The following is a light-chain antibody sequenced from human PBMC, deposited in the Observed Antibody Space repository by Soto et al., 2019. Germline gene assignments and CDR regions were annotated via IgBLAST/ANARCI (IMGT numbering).Light chain of an antibody. CDR2: GAS. CDR1: QSVSSN. J-gene: IGKJ5*01. V-gene: IGKV3-15*01. CDR3: QQRKNWPPIT. Sequence: EIVTTQSPAILSVSPGERAALSCRASQSVSSNLAWYQQKPGQAPRLLIYGASTRATGVPARFRGSGSGTDFTLTISALQSEDFAVYYCQQRKNWPPITFGQGTRLEIK.